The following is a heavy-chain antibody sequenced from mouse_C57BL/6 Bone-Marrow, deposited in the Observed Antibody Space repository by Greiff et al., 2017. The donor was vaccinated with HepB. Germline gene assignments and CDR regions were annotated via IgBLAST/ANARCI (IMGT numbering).Heavy chain of an antibody. CDR2: IDPEDGDT. CDR1: GFNIKDYY. J-gene: IGHJ3*01. Sequence: EVKLVESGAELVRPGASVKLSCTASGFNIKDYYMHWVKQRPEQGLEWIGRIDPEDGDTEYAPKFQGKATMTADTSSNTAYLQLSSLTSEDTAVYYCTRGYGSSKGFAYWGQGTRVTVSA. D-gene: IGHD1-1*01. V-gene: IGHV14-1*01. CDR3: TRGYGSSKGFAY.